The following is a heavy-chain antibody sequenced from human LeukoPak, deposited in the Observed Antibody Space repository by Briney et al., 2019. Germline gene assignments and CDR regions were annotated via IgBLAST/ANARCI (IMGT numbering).Heavy chain of an antibody. Sequence: GGSLRLSCAASGFTVSSNYLSWVRQAPGKGLEWVSVIYSGGSTYYADSVKGRFTISRDNSKNTLYLQMNSLRAEDTAVYYCARDLSYSRDDAFDLWGQGTVVTVSS. CDR1: GFTVSSNY. CDR2: IYSGGST. V-gene: IGHV3-53*01. J-gene: IGHJ3*01. D-gene: IGHD3-22*01. CDR3: ARDLSYSRDDAFDL.